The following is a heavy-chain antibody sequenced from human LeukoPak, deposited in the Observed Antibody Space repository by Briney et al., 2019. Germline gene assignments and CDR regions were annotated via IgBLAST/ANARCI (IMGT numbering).Heavy chain of an antibody. J-gene: IGHJ3*02. D-gene: IGHD1-14*01. Sequence: GGSLRLSCAASGFTFSSYAMQWVRQAPGKGLEWGAVISDDGSNKYYADSVKGRFTISRQSSKNTLYLQMSSLRAEGTAVYYCARESRRGAFDIWGQGTMVTVSS. CDR3: ARESRRGAFDI. CDR1: GFTFSSYA. V-gene: IGHV3-30*15. CDR2: ISDDGSNK.